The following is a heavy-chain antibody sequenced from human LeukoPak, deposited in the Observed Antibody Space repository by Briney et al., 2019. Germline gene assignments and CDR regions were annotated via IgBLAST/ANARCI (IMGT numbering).Heavy chain of an antibody. CDR3: ARDTGELIY. CDR2: IIPMFGTT. J-gene: IGHJ4*02. CDR1: GGTFSSDP. D-gene: IGHD7-27*01. V-gene: IGHV1-69*05. Sequence: ASVKVSCKASGGTFSSDPISWVRQAPGQGLEWMGGIIPMFGTTNYAQKFQRGVTITTDESTSTAYMELNSLTSEDTAVYYCARDTGELIYWGQGTLVTVSS.